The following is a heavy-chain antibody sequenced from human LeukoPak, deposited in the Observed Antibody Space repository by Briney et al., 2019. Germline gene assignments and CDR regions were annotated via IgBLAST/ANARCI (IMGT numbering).Heavy chain of an antibody. V-gene: IGHV3-48*01. J-gene: IGHJ6*03. CDR3: ARAPERWYSYGSYTYYYMDV. Sequence: GGSLRLSCAASGFTFDDYGMSWVRQAPGKGLEWVSYISSSSSTIYYADSVKGRFTISRDNAKNSLYLQMNSLRAEDTAVYYCARAPERWYSYGSYTYYYMDVWGKGTTVTVSS. CDR1: GFTFDDYG. D-gene: IGHD5-18*01. CDR2: ISSSSSTI.